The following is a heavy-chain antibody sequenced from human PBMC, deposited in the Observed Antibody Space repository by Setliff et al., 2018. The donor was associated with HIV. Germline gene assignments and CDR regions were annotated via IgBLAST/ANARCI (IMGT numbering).Heavy chain of an antibody. CDR2: GHHSGHT. CDR1: GGSFSGYY. J-gene: IGHJ3*01. Sequence: PSETLSLTCAVYGGSFSGYYWNWIRQSPGKGLEWIGFGHHSGHTRQNPSLASRVTISVDMSKNQFSLKLNSLSAADTAVYYCARWESAQKAFNPWGHGTMVTVSS. D-gene: IGHD1-26*01. V-gene: IGHV4-34*11. CDR3: ARWESAQKAFNP.